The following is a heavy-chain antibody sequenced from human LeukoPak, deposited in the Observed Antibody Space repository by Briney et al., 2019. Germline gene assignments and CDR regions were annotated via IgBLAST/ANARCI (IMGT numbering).Heavy chain of an antibody. V-gene: IGHV4-59*01. D-gene: IGHD6-6*01. CDR1: GGSISSYY. J-gene: IGHJ6*04. Sequence: SETLSLTCTVSGGSISSYYWSWIRQPPGKGLEWIGYIYYSGSTNYNPSLKSRVTISVDTSKNQFSLKLSSVTAADTAVYYCAGVIAAAAFGMDVWGKGTTVTVSS. CDR3: AGVIAAAAFGMDV. CDR2: IYYSGST.